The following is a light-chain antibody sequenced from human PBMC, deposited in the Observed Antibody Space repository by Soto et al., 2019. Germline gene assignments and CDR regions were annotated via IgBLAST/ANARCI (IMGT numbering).Light chain of an antibody. CDR3: QQYNSFSET. Sequence: DIQMTQSPSTLSASVGDRVTISCRASQSISIWLAWYQQRPGKAPKLLIYKASSLESGVPSRFSGSGSGTEFTLTISSLQPDDFATYYCQQYNSFSETFGQGTKVEIK. J-gene: IGKJ1*01. CDR2: KAS. V-gene: IGKV1-5*03. CDR1: QSISIW.